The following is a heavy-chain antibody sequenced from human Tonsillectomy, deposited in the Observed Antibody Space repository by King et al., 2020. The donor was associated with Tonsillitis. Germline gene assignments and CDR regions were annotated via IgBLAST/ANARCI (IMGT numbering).Heavy chain of an antibody. V-gene: IGHV3-23*04. Sequence: VQLVESGGGLVQPGGSLRLSCAASGFTFSNYTMTWVRQAPGKGLEWVSGISGSGGSNNYADSVQGRFTISRDNSKNTLYLQMNSLRAEDTAVYYFAKPFQWLVGFDYWGQGTQVTVSP. CDR1: GFTFSNYT. D-gene: IGHD6-19*01. CDR2: ISGSGGSN. J-gene: IGHJ4*02. CDR3: AKPFQWLVGFDY.